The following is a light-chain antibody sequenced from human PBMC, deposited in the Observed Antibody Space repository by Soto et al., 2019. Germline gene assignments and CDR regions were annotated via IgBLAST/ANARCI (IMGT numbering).Light chain of an antibody. J-gene: IGKJ1*01. CDR2: ETS. CDR3: RQRVSAPWT. CDR1: QSVDKY. V-gene: IGKV3-11*01. Sequence: EIVLTQSPSTLSLSPGDGVTLSCRASQSVDKYLVWYQQKPGQSPRLLIYETSERASGVPARFIGSGSGTDFTLPISSLEPEDFSSYYCRQRVSAPWTFGQGTRVEF.